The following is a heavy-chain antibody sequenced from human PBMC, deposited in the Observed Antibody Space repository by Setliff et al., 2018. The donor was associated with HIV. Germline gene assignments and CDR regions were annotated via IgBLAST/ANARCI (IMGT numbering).Heavy chain of an antibody. V-gene: IGHV1-69*13. CDR1: GGSFTNYA. CDR2: IIPIFGTA. J-gene: IGHJ4*02. D-gene: IGHD3-3*01. CDR3: ARLGDFWSGYYYFDY. Sequence: ASVKVSCKAAGGSFTNYALSWVRQAPGQGLEWMGGIIPIFGTANYAQKFQGRVTITADESTSTAYMELSSLRSEDTAVYYCARLGDFWSGYYYFDYWGQGTLVTVSS.